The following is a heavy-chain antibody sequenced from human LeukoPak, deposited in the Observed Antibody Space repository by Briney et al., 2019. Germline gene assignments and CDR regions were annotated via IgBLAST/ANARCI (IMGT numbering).Heavy chain of an antibody. Sequence: SETLSLTCTVSGDSISFYYWTWIRQPAGKGLQWIGRIYSSGSTNYNPSLKSRVTISLDKSENQFSLRLTSVTAADTAMYYCARGGTYNDILSFDPWGQGTLVSVSS. D-gene: IGHD3-9*01. J-gene: IGHJ5*02. CDR1: GDSISFYY. CDR2: IYSSGST. CDR3: ARGGTYNDILSFDP. V-gene: IGHV4-4*07.